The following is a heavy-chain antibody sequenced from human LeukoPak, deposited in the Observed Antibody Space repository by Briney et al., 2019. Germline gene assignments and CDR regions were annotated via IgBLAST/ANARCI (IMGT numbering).Heavy chain of an antibody. CDR1: GGSISSGDYY. CDR3: ARGLRGRSGYYFDS. J-gene: IGHJ4*02. CDR2: IYYSGST. Sequence: SQTLSLTCTVSGGSISSGDYYWNWIRQPPGKGLEWIGYIYYSGSTYYNPSLKSRVTISVDTSKTQFSLRLSSVTAADTAVYYCARGLRGRSGYYFDSWGQGTLVAVSS. V-gene: IGHV4-30-4*01.